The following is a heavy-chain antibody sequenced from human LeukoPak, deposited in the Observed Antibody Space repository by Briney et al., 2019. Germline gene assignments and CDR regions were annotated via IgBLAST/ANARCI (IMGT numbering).Heavy chain of an antibody. D-gene: IGHD6-13*01. J-gene: IGHJ4*02. CDR2: MNPNSGNT. CDR1: GYTFTSYD. Sequence: GASVKVSCKASGYTFTSYDINWVRQATGQGLEWMGWMNPNSGNTGYAQKFQGRVTMTRNTSISTAYMELSSLRSEDTAVYYCARGEASSSWFYVSASSYYFDYWGQGTLVTVSS. CDR3: ARGEASSSWFYVSASSYYFDY. V-gene: IGHV1-8*01.